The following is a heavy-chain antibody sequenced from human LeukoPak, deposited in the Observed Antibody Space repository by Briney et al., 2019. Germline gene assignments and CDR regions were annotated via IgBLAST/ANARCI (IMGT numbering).Heavy chain of an antibody. D-gene: IGHD3-3*01. CDR1: GFTFSSYS. Sequence: GGSLRLSCAASGFTFSSYSMNWVRQAPGKGLEWVSYISRSSSTIYYADSVKGRFTISRDNAKNSLYLQMNSLRAEDTAVYYCARFTSGYYNWFDPWGQGTLVTVSS. J-gene: IGHJ5*02. V-gene: IGHV3-48*01. CDR3: ARFTSGYYNWFDP. CDR2: ISRSSSTI.